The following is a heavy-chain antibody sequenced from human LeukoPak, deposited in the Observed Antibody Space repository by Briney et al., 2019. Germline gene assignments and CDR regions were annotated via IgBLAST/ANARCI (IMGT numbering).Heavy chain of an antibody. Sequence: SVKVSCKASGGTFSSYAISWVRQAPGQGLEWMGRIIPILGIANYAQKFQGRVTITADKSTSTAYMELSSLRSEDTAVYYCARGLRRGYSGYDTFDYWGQGTLVTVSS. J-gene: IGHJ4*02. CDR3: ARGLRRGYSGYDTFDY. CDR1: GGTFSSYA. CDR2: IIPILGIA. V-gene: IGHV1-69*04. D-gene: IGHD5-12*01.